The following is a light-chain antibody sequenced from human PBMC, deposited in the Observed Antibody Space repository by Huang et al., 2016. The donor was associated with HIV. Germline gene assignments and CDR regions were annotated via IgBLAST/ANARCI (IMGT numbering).Light chain of an antibody. CDR2: DAS. CDR3: QQRASWLT. Sequence: ELVLTQSPASLSWYPGESVTLFCRASQNIYTSLAWYQQKPCQSPRLLIYDASQRATGVPARFTGSGSGTDFTLAISRLESDDFAVYFCQQRASWLTFGGGTKVEVK. CDR1: QNIYTS. J-gene: IGKJ4*01. V-gene: IGKV3-11*01.